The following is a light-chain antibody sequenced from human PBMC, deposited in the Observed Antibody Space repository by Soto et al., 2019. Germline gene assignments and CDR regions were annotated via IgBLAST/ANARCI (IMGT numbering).Light chain of an antibody. Sequence: QSVLTQPASVSGSPGQSMTISCTGTSSDVGGYNYVSWYQQHPGKAPKLMIYDVSNRPSGVSNRFSGSKSGNTASLTISGLQAEDEADYYCSSYTSSSTLDVFGTGTKVTV. V-gene: IGLV2-14*01. CDR1: SSDVGGYNY. CDR2: DVS. CDR3: SSYTSSSTLDV. J-gene: IGLJ1*01.